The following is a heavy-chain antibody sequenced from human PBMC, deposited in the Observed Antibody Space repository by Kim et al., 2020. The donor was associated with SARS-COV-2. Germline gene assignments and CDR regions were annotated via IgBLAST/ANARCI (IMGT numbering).Heavy chain of an antibody. J-gene: IGHJ4*02. D-gene: IGHD6-13*01. Sequence: PSRKSRVTISVETSKNQFSLKLSSVTAADTAVYYCARFGRYSSSWTYPDYWGQGTLVTVSS. CDR3: ARFGRYSSSWTYPDY. V-gene: IGHV4-59*01.